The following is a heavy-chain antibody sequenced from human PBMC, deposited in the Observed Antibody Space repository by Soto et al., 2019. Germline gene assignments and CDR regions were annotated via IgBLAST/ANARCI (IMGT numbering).Heavy chain of an antibody. V-gene: IGHV3-13*01. Sequence: EVQLVESGGDLVQPGGSLRLSCGASGFTFSSYDFHWVRQATGKGLEWVSAIGTAGDTYYAGSVKGRFTISRENAKNSLYLPMNSLRAGDTAVYYCTRGAAGFDHWGQGALVTVSS. CDR3: TRGAAGFDH. J-gene: IGHJ4*02. D-gene: IGHD6-13*01. CDR1: GFTFSSYD. CDR2: IGTAGDT.